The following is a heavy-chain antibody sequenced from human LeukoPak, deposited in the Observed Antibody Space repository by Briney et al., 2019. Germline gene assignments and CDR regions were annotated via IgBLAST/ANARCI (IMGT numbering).Heavy chain of an antibody. J-gene: IGHJ6*03. Sequence: SVKVSRKASGGTFSSYTISWVRQAPGQGLEWMGWIIPILGIANYAQKFQGRVTITAHKSTSTAYMELSSLRSEDTAVYYCARGSYPTDYYYYMDVWGTGTTVTVSS. CDR3: ARGSYPTDYYYYMDV. V-gene: IGHV1-69*10. CDR1: GGTFSSYT. CDR2: IIPILGIA.